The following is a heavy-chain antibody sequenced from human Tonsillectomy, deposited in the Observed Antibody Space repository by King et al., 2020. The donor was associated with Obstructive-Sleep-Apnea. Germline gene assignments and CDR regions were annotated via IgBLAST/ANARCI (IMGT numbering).Heavy chain of an antibody. CDR1: GFTFSSYT. CDR2: ISSRGSYI. J-gene: IGHJ5*02. V-gene: IGHV3-21*01. Sequence: VQLVESGGGLVKPGGSLSLSCAASGFTFSSYTMNWVRQAPGKGLAWLSSISSRGSYIFYADSVKGRLTISRDNAKNSMYLHMNSLRAEDTAVYYCARGGVATNNWFDPWGQGTLVTVSS. CDR3: ARGGVATNNWFDP. D-gene: IGHD5-12*01.